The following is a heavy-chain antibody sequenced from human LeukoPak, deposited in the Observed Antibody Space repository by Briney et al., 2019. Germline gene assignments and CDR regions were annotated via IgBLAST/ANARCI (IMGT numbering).Heavy chain of an antibody. CDR2: IKEDGSEK. Sequence: GSLRPSCAASGFTFSSNWMSWGPQAPGEGLGWVANIKEDGSEKYYVDSVKGRFPISRDNAKNSLHLKMNSLRTEEPAFYYCSREEYNWNVEDFDIWGQGKVVTVSS. J-gene: IGHJ3*02. V-gene: IGHV3-7*01. D-gene: IGHD1-20*01. CDR1: GFTFSSNW. CDR3: SREEYNWNVEDFDI.